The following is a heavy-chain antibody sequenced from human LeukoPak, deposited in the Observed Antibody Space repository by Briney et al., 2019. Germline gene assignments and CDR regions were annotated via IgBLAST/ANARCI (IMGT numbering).Heavy chain of an antibody. Sequence: ASVKVSCKASGFTFTSHDYNWVRQATGQGLEWMGWMNPNSGNTGYAQKFQGRVTMTRDTSITTVYMELSSLTSEDTAVYYCARERPTIAARSSNWFDPWGQGTLVTVSS. CDR3: ARERPTIAARSSNWFDP. J-gene: IGHJ5*02. CDR2: MNPNSGNT. V-gene: IGHV1-8*01. CDR1: GFTFTSHD. D-gene: IGHD6-6*01.